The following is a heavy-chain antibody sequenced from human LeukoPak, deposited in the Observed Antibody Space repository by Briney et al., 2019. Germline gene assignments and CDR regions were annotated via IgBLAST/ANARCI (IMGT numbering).Heavy chain of an antibody. Sequence: GGSLRLSCAASGFTFSDYYMSWIRQAPGKGLEWLAYISSSGDIIYYADFVRGRFTISRDNAKNSLHLQINSLRAEDTAVYYCAKETSRDCSSTSCSWGQGTLVAVSS. J-gene: IGHJ4*02. V-gene: IGHV3-11*01. CDR3: AKETSRDCSSTSCS. D-gene: IGHD2-2*01. CDR2: ISSSGDII. CDR1: GFTFSDYY.